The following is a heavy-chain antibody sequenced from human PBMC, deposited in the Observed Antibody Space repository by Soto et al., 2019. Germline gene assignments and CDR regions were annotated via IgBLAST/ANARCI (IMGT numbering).Heavy chain of an antibody. CDR3: ARALTEWELDY. J-gene: IGHJ4*02. CDR2: INPSGGST. CDR1: GYTFIRYY. D-gene: IGHD1-26*01. V-gene: IGHV1-46*01. Sequence: ASVKVSCKASGYTFIRYYIHWVRQAPGQRLEKMGIINPSGGSTSYAQKFKGRVTMTRDTSTSTVYMDLSSLRSVDTAVYYCARALTEWELDYWGQGTLVTVSS.